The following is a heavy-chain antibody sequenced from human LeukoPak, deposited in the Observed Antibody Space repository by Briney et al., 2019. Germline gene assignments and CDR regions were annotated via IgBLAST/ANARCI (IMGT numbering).Heavy chain of an antibody. CDR1: GGTFSSYA. CDR2: IIPIFGTA. Sequence: SVTVSCKASGGTFSSYAISWLRQAPGQGLAWMEGIIPIFGTANYAQKFQVRVTITADESTSTAYMELSSLRSEDTAVYYCARSSGWYRGGSQYFQHWGQGTLVTVSS. D-gene: IGHD6-19*01. CDR3: ARSSGWYRGGSQYFQH. V-gene: IGHV1-69*01. J-gene: IGHJ1*01.